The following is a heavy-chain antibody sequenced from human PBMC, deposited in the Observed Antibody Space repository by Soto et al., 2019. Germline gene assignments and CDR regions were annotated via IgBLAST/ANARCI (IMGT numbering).Heavy chain of an antibody. CDR2: IYWDDDK. D-gene: IGHD2-21*02. Sequence: QITLKESGPTLVKPTQTLTLTCTFSGFSLSTGGVGVGWIRQSPGKALEWLALIYWDDDKRYSPSLKSRLTITKDTFKNQVVLTMTNMDPVDTATYYCVHSRCGGDCLQSYSSHYYYGVDVWGQGTTVTVSS. V-gene: IGHV2-5*02. J-gene: IGHJ6*02. CDR1: GFSLSTGGVG. CDR3: VHSRCGGDCLQSYSSHYYYGVDV.